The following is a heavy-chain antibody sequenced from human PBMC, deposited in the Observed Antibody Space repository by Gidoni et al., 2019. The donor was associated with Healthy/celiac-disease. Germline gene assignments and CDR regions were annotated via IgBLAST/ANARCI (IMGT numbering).Heavy chain of an antibody. CDR2: ISGSGGST. CDR3: AKVVSGSLYYFDY. D-gene: IGHD1-26*01. Sequence: EAQLLESGGVLVQPGGSLRLSCAAPGFPFSSYAMSWVRQAPGKGLEWVSAISGSGGSTYYADSVKGRFTISRDNSKNTLYLQMNSLRAEDTAVYYCAKVVSGSLYYFDYWGQGTLVTVSS. J-gene: IGHJ4*02. V-gene: IGHV3-23*01. CDR1: GFPFSSYA.